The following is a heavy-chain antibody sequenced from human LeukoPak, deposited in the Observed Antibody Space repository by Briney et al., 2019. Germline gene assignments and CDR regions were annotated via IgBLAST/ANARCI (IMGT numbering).Heavy chain of an antibody. CDR2: ISSSSSTI. CDR1: GFTFSSYS. J-gene: IGHJ1*01. D-gene: IGHD2-2*02. CDR3: AKGGCSSTSCYTSPPAEYFQH. Sequence: GGSLRLSCAASGFTFSSYSMNWVRQAPGKGLEWVSYISSSSSTIYYADSVKGRFTISRDNAKNSLYLQMNSLRAEDTAVYCCAKGGCSSTSCYTSPPAEYFQHWGQGTLVTVSS. V-gene: IGHV3-48*01.